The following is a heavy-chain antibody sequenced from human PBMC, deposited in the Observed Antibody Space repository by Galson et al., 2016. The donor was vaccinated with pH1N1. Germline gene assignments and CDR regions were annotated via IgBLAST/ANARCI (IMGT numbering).Heavy chain of an antibody. J-gene: IGHJ3*02. CDR1: GHKFTCSW. D-gene: IGHD4-17*01. CDR2: IYLGGSLI. CDR3: ARQNDYGDYRGDAFDI. Sequence: QSGAEVKKPGESLKISCKGSGHKFTCSWIGWVRQMPGKGLEWMGIIYLGGSLIRYRPSFQGQVTISADKSVNIVYLEWGSLKASDTAMYYCARQNDYGDYRGDAFDIWGQGTMVTVSS. V-gene: IGHV5-51*01.